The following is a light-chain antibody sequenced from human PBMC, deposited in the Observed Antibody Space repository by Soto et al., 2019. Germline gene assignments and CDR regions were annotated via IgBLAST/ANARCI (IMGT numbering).Light chain of an antibody. J-gene: IGLJ3*02. V-gene: IGLV3-25*02. Sequence: SYELTQPPSMSVSPGQTARITCSGDPLTRQYVYWYQQKPGQAPLLVIYKDNDRPSGIPERFSGSTSGTTGTLTISGVRAEDDADYYCQTADNSGTFLLFAGGTKVTVL. CDR3: QTADNSGTFLL. CDR2: KDN. CDR1: PLTRQY.